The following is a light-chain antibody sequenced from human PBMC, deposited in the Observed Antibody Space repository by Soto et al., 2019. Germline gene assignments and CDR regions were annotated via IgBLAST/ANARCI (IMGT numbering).Light chain of an antibody. J-gene: IGLJ1*01. CDR3: TSYTPTSTLYV. Sequence: QSVLTQPASVSGSPGQSITISCTGSSSDVGGYNYVSWYQQHPGEAPKLMIYDVSNRPSGVSNRFSGSKSGNTASLTISGLQAEDEADYYCTSYTPTSTLYVFGTGTKVTV. V-gene: IGLV2-14*01. CDR2: DVS. CDR1: SSDVGGYNY.